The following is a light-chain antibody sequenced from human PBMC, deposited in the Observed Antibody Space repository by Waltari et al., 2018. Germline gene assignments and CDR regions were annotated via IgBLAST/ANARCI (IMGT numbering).Light chain of an antibody. CDR3: LQYNNWPPYT. CDR2: GAS. J-gene: IGKJ2*01. Sequence: ILMTQSPATLSVSPGERASLSCRASQSVSSSLAWYQQKRGQAPRLLIYGASTRATGIPARFSGSGSGTEFTLTISSLQSEDFAVYYCLQYNNWPPYTFGQGTKLEIK. V-gene: IGKV3-15*01. CDR1: QSVSSS.